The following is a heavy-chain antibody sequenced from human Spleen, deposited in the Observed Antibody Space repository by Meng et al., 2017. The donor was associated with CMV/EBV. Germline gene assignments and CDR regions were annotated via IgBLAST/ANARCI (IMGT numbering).Heavy chain of an antibody. D-gene: IGHD1-7*01. CDR1: GFTCSSYS. CDR3: ARDHITGTNWFDP. Sequence: ACGFTCSSYSMNWVRQAPGKGLEWVSSIRSGSNYIYYADSVKGRFTISRDIPKNSLYLQMNSLRAEDTAVYYCARDHITGTNWFDPWGQGTLVTVSS. V-gene: IGHV3-21*01. CDR2: IRSGSNYI. J-gene: IGHJ5*02.